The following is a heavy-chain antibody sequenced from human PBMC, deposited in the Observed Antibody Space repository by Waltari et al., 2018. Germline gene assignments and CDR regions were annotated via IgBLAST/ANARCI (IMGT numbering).Heavy chain of an antibody. D-gene: IGHD3-10*01. CDR3: GRRTHYYGSGTYYYMDV. CDR2: ISPYNGNT. J-gene: IGHJ6*03. V-gene: IGHV1-18*01. Sequence: QVQLVQSGAEVKKPGASVKVSCKASGYGFSNYGLSWVRQAPGQGLEWMGWISPYNGNTDYAQELQGRVTLTTDRSTSTAYMELRSLRYDDTAVYYCGRRTHYYGSGTYYYMDVWGKGTTVTVSS. CDR1: GYGFSNYG.